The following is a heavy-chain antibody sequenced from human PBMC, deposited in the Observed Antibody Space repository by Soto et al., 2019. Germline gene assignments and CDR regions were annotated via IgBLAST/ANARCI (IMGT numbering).Heavy chain of an antibody. J-gene: IGHJ4*02. CDR1: GYTFTNYG. V-gene: IGHV1-18*01. Sequence: QVQLVQSGAEVKKPGASVKVSCKAFGYTFTNYGITWVRQAPGQGLEWMGWISADTGHTNYAQNLQGRVTMTTDTSTSTAYMELRSLRSDDTAVFYCARRGVLPDHWGQGTLVTVSS. D-gene: IGHD3-10*01. CDR3: ARRGVLPDH. CDR2: ISADTGHT.